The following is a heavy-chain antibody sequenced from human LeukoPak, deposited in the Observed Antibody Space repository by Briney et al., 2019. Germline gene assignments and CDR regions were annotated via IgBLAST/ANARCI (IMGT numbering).Heavy chain of an antibody. CDR2: MNPYSGNT. J-gene: IGHJ4*02. CDR1: GYTFTSYD. CDR3: ALIPSFQVVPADY. Sequence: GASVKVSCKASGYTFTSYDINWVRQATGQGLEWMGWMNPYSGNTGYAQKFQGRVTITRNTSISTAYMELSSLRSEDTAVYYCALIPSFQVVPADYWGQGTLVTVSS. V-gene: IGHV1-8*03. D-gene: IGHD2-2*01.